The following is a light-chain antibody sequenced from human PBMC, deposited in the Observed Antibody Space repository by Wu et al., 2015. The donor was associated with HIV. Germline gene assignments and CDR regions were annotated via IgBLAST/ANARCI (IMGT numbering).Light chain of an antibody. CDR2: DAS. J-gene: IGKJ5*01. Sequence: EIVLTQSPATLSLSPGERATLSCRASESVSSCLAWYQQKPGQAPRLLIYDASNRATGISARFSGSGSGTDFTLTISSLEPEDFAVYYCQQRSNWQITFGQGTRLEIK. V-gene: IGKV3-11*01. CDR1: ESVSSC. CDR3: QQRSNWQIT.